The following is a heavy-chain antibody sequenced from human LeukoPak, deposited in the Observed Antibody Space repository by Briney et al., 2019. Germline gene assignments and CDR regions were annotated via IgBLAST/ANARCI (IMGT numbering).Heavy chain of an antibody. CDR2: IKQDGSEK. D-gene: IGHD2-15*01. CDR1: GFTFSSYW. J-gene: IGHJ4*02. Sequence: GGSLRLSCAASGFTFSSYWMSWVRQAPGKGLEWVANIKQDGSEKDYVDSVKGRFTISRDNAKNSLYLQMNSLRAEDTAVYHCARLYCSGGSSWFDYWGQGTLVTVSS. CDR3: ARLYCSGGSSWFDY. V-gene: IGHV3-7*01.